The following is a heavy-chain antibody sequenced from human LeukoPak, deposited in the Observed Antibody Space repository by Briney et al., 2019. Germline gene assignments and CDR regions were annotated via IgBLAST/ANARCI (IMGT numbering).Heavy chain of an antibody. CDR2: IYSGGST. Sequence: GGSLRLSCAASGFTVSSNYMSWVRQAPGKGLEWVSVIYSGGSTYYADSVKGRFTISRDNSKNTLYLQMNRLRAEDTAVYYCARLCTVSLGLDIWGQGTMVTVSS. V-gene: IGHV3-53*01. CDR1: GFTVSSNY. CDR3: ARLCTVSLGLDI. D-gene: IGHD4-17*01. J-gene: IGHJ3*02.